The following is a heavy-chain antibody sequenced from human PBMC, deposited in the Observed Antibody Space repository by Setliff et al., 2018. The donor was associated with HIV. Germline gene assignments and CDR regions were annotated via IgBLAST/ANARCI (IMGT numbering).Heavy chain of an antibody. Sequence: SETLSLTCTVSGGSINSYYWSWIRQPAGKGLEWIGRIYSSGSTNYNPSLKSRVTISVDPSKNQFSLKMNSVTDADTAVYYCARASYSYDSTGYLYWGQGTLVTVSS. D-gene: IGHD3-22*01. CDR3: ARASYSYDSTGYLY. V-gene: IGHV4-4*07. J-gene: IGHJ4*02. CDR2: IYSSGST. CDR1: GGSINSYY.